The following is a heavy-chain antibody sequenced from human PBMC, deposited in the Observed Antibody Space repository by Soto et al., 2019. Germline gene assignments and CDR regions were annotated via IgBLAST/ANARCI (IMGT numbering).Heavy chain of an antibody. J-gene: IGHJ3*02. D-gene: IGHD6-19*01. CDR2: MISSSSYI. CDR3: ASRQWLAPDAFDI. Sequence: GGFPRLSCASSRFTFSSYSMNWFRPAPGKGLECVSSMISSSSYIYYAVSVEGRFTISRDNAKNSLYLQMNSLRAEDTAVYYCASRQWLAPDAFDIWGQGTMVTVSS. CDR1: RFTFSSYS. V-gene: IGHV3-21*01.